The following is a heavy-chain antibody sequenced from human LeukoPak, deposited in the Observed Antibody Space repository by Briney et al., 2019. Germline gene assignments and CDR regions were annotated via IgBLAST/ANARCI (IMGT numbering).Heavy chain of an antibody. V-gene: IGHV4-39*07. CDR2: MYFRGST. D-gene: IGHD3-16*01. CDR3: ASARGSWGYWYSDL. J-gene: IGHJ2*01. CDR1: GGSISSSRYY. Sequence: SETLSLTCTVSGGSISSSRYYWGWIRQSPGKGLEWIGSMYFRGSTYQNPSLKSRVTISVDTSNNQFSLKLSSVTAADTAVYYCASARGSWGYWYSDLWGRGTLVTVSS.